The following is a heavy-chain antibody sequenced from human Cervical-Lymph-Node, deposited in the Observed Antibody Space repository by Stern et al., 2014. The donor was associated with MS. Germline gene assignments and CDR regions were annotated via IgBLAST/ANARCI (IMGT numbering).Heavy chain of an antibody. D-gene: IGHD3-22*01. CDR1: GGSVDIYS. J-gene: IGHJ4*02. Sequence: QVQLVQSGPGLVKPSGTLSLPCTVSGGSVDIYSWSWIRQPPGKGLEWIGYMSYRGSSNFNPSLKRRVTISIDASKNQFSLKLSSVTAADAAVYYCARRGEGYYDFSGYYLNYFDYWGQGALVTVSS. V-gene: IGHV4-59*02. CDR3: ARRGEGYYDFSGYYLNYFDY. CDR2: MSYRGSS.